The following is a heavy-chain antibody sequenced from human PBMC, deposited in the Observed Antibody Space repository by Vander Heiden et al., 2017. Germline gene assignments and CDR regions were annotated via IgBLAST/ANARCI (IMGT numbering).Heavy chain of an antibody. D-gene: IGHD6-19*01. CDR3: ARLAVAGKGGEFDS. CDR1: GESVSSNSAA. J-gene: IGHJ4*02. Sequence: QVHLQQSGPGLVKPSQTLSLTCAIPGESVSSNSAAWNWIRQSPSRGLEWLGRTYYRSKWYSEYAVSLKGRITINPDTSKNQFSLQLNSVTPEDTAVYYCARLAVAGKGGEFDSWGQGTLVTVSS. CDR2: TYYRSKWYS. V-gene: IGHV6-1*01.